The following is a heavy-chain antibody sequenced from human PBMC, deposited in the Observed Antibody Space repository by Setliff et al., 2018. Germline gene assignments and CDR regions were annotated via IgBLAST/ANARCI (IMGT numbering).Heavy chain of an antibody. D-gene: IGHD3-22*01. V-gene: IGHV4-38-2*01. J-gene: IGHJ5*02. Sequence: SETVSLTCAVSGFSISSGYYWGWIRQPPGKGLEWIVSIHHSGKAYYNPSLKSRVTMSVDTSKNHVSLKLSSVTAADTAVYYCARAHTWSLPNDNSGYPGWFDPWGQGTLVTVS. CDR2: IHHSGKA. CDR3: ARAHTWSLPNDNSGYPGWFDP. CDR1: GFSISSGYY.